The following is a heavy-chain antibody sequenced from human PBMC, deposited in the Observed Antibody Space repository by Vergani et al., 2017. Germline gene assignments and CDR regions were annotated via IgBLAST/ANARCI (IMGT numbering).Heavy chain of an antibody. V-gene: IGHV4-59*12. J-gene: IGHJ6*03. CDR1: GGSISSYY. CDR2: INHSGST. CDR3: ARALGGSGSYYRDYYYYYYMDV. Sequence: QVQLQESGPGLVKPSETLSLTCTVSGGSISSYYWSWIRQPPGKGLEWIGEINHSGSTNYNPSLKSRVTISVDTSKNQFSLKLSSVTAADTAVYYCARALGGSGSYYRDYYYYYYMDVWGKGTTVTVSS. D-gene: IGHD3-10*01.